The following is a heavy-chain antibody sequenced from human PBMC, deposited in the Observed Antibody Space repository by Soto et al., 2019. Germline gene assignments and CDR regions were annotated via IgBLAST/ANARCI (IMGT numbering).Heavy chain of an antibody. CDR1: GGSISNYY. CDR3: ARDHPHSYGVYYFDY. Sequence: SETLSLTCTVSGGSISNYYWNWIRQSPGKGLEWIGYIYSSGGTHYNPSLQNRVTISIDTSKNQVSLKVNSVTAADTAVYYCARDHPHSYGVYYFDYWGQGTPVTVYS. CDR2: IYSSGGT. J-gene: IGHJ4*02. D-gene: IGHD5-18*01. V-gene: IGHV4-59*01.